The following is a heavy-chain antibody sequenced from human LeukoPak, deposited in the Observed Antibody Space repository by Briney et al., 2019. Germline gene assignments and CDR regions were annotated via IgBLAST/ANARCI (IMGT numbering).Heavy chain of an antibody. D-gene: IGHD6-13*01. J-gene: IGHJ6*03. V-gene: IGHV5-51*01. CDR2: IYPGDSDT. CDR3: ARGRGYSSSWYVQGHYYYMDV. CDR1: GYRFTSYW. Sequence: GESLEISCKGSGYRFTSYWIGWVRQLPGKGLGWMGIIYPGDSDTRYSPSFQGQVTISADKSISTAYLQWSSLKASDTAMYYCARGRGYSSSWYVQGHYYYMDVWGKGTTVTVSS.